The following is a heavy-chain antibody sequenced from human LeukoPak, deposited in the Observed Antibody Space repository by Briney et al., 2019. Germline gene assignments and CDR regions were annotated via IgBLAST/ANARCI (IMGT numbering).Heavy chain of an antibody. CDR1: GGSFSGYY. CDR3: ARDYFDP. V-gene: IGHV4-34*01. Sequence: SETLSLTCAVYGGSFSGYYWSWIRQPPGKGLEWIGEINHSGSTYYNPSLKSRVTMSVDTSKNQFSLKLNSVTAADTAVYYCARDYFDPWGQGTLVTVSS. D-gene: IGHD3-10*01. CDR2: INHSGST. J-gene: IGHJ5*02.